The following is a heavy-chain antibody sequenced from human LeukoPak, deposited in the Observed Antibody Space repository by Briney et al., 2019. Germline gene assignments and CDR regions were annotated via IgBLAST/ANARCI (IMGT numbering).Heavy chain of an antibody. CDR2: INHSGST. J-gene: IGHJ5*02. CDR1: GGSFSGYY. CDR3: ASAGYTNWFDP. V-gene: IGHV4-34*01. D-gene: IGHD1-1*01. Sequence: SETLSLTCAVYGGSFSGYYWSWLRQPPGKGLEWIGEINHSGSTNYNPSLKSRVTISVDTSKNQFSLKLSSVTAADTAVYYCASAGYTNWFDPWGQGTLVTVSS.